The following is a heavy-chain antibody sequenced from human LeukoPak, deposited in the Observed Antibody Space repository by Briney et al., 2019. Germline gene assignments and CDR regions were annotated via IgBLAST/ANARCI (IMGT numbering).Heavy chain of an antibody. D-gene: IGHD4-23*01. J-gene: IGHJ4*02. CDR3: AKDGVEFYGGNSPFDY. CDR1: GFTFSSYA. V-gene: IGHV3-23*01. Sequence: GGSLRLSCAASGFTFSSYAMSWVRQAPGKGLEWVSAISGSGGSTYYADSVKGRFTISRDNSKNTLYLQMNSLRAEDTAVYYCAKDGVEFYGGNSPFDYWGQGTLVTVSS. CDR2: ISGSGGST.